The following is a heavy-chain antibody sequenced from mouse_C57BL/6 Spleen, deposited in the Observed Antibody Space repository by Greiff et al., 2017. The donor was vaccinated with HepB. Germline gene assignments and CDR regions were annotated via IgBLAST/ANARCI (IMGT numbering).Heavy chain of an antibody. CDR2: IYPGDGDT. CDR3: ARSHDYDSPYYAMDY. V-gene: IGHV1-80*01. Sequence: QVQLQQSGAELVKPGASVKISCKASGYAFSSYWMNWVKQRPGKGLEWIGQIYPGDGDTNYNGKYKGKATLTADKSSSTAYMQLSSLTSEDSAVYVCARSHDYDSPYYAMDYWGQGTSVTVSS. CDR1: GYAFSSYW. J-gene: IGHJ4*01. D-gene: IGHD2-4*01.